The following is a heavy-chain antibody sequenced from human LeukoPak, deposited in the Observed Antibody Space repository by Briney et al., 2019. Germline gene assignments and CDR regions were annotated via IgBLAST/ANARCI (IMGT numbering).Heavy chain of an antibody. V-gene: IGHV3-23*01. CDR3: AKDRDYTTYGYYFDY. Sequence: GGSLRLSCTASGFTFSSYAMNWVRQAPGKGLEWVSGIGAGGTFTYYADSVKGRFTISRDNSRNTLYLQMNSLRADDTAVYYCAKDRDYTTYGYYFDYWGQGTLVTVSS. J-gene: IGHJ4*02. CDR2: IGAGGTFT. D-gene: IGHD4-11*01. CDR1: GFTFSSYA.